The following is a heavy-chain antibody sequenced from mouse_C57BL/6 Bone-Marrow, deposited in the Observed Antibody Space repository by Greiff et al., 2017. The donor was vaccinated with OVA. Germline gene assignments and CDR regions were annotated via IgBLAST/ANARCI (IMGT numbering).Heavy chain of an antibody. CDR2: IDPSDSYT. CDR1: GYTFTSYW. Sequence: VQLQQPGAELVRPGTSVKLSCKASGYTFTSYWMHWVKQRPGQGLEWIGVIDPSDSYTNYNQKFKGKATLTVDTSSSTAYMQLSSLTSEDSAVYYCARLDYYGPSEFAYWGQGTLVTVSA. J-gene: IGHJ3*01. CDR3: ARLDYYGPSEFAY. D-gene: IGHD1-1*01. V-gene: IGHV1-59*01.